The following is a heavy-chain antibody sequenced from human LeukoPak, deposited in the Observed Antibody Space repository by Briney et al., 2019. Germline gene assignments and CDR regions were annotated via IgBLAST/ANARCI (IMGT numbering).Heavy chain of an antibody. CDR3: ARRSAVARNYYFDY. D-gene: IGHD6-19*01. V-gene: IGHV3-33*01. CDR2: IWYDGSNK. Sequence: GRSLRLSCAASGFTFSSYGMHWVRQAPGEGLEWVAVIWYDGSNKYYADSVKGRFTISRDNSKNTLYLQMNSLRAEDTAVYYCARRSAVARNYYFDYWGQGTLVTVSS. J-gene: IGHJ4*02. CDR1: GFTFSSYG.